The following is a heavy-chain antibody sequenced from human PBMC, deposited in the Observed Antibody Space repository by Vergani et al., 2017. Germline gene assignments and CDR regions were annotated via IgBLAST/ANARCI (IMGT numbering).Heavy chain of an antibody. CDR1: GGSFSGYY. D-gene: IGHD3-22*01. V-gene: IGHV4-34*01. J-gene: IGHJ6*02. CDR3: ARLVKGGSSGYYTYYYGMDV. Sequence: QVQLQQWGAGLLKPSETLSLTCAVYGGSFSGYYWSWIRQPPGKGLEWIGEINHSGSTNDNPSLKSQVTISVDTSKNQFSLKLSPVTAADTAVYYCARLVKGGSSGYYTYYYGMDVWGQGTTVTVSS. CDR2: INHSGST.